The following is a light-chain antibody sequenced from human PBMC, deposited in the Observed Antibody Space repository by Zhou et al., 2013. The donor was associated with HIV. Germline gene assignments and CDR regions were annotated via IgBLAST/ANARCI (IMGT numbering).Light chain of an antibody. CDR2: VAS. Sequence: DIQMTQSPSSLSASVGDRVTITCRASQSISSYLNWYLQKPGKAPELLIYVASSLQSGVPSRFSGSGSGTEFTLSISSLQPEDFATYYCQQSYSTPPTFGQGTRLEI. J-gene: IGKJ5*01. CDR3: QQSYSTPPT. CDR1: QSISSY. V-gene: IGKV1-39*01.